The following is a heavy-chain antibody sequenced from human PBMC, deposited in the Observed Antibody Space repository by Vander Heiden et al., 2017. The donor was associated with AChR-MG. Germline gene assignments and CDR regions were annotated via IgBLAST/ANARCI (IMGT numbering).Heavy chain of an antibody. Sequence: QVQLVQSGAEVRKPGASVRVSCKASGYPFGDYYLHWVRQAPGQGLEWMGWIIPNSGGTNYAQKFQGRFTLTRDTSIGTAYMELSGLRSDDTAVYYCARHNYGYRDPMEFWGQGTLVTVSS. CDR3: ARHNYGYRDPMEF. CDR2: IIPNSGGT. D-gene: IGHD5-18*01. J-gene: IGHJ4*02. V-gene: IGHV1-2*02. CDR1: GYPFGDYY.